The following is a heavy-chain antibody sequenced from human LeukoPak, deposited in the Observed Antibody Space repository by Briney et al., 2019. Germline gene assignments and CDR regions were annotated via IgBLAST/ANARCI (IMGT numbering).Heavy chain of an antibody. V-gene: IGHV1-69*05. D-gene: IGHD6-6*01. CDR1: GGTFSSYA. Sequence: SVKVSCKASGGTFSSYAISWVRQAPGQGLEWVGRIIPIFGTTNYAQKFHGRVTITTDESTSTAYMGLSSLRSEDTAVYYCAYGKYSNNYFDYWGQGTLVTVSS. J-gene: IGHJ4*02. CDR3: AYGKYSNNYFDY. CDR2: IIPIFGTT.